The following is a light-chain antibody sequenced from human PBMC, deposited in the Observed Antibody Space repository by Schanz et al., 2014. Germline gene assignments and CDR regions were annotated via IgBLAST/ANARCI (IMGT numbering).Light chain of an antibody. J-gene: IGKJ4*01. CDR1: QSISSY. CDR3: LQSYSTPAPA. Sequence: DIQMPQSPSSLSASVGDRVTITCRASQSISSYLNWYQQKPGKAPKLLIYAASSLQSGVPSRFSGSGSGTDFTLTISSLQPEDFATYYCLQSYSTPAPAFGGGTKVEI. CDR2: AAS. V-gene: IGKV1-39*01.